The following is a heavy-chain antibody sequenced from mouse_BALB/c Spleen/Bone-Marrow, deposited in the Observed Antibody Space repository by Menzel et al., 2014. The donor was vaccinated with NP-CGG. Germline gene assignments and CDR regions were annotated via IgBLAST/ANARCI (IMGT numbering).Heavy chain of an antibody. D-gene: IGHD2-4*01. CDR1: GFSLISYD. J-gene: IGHJ4*01. CDR2: IWPGGST. V-gene: IGHV2-9*02. Sequence: LVESSQSLSISCTVSGFSLISYDVHWIRQRPGKGLEWLGVIWPGGSTNYNSALMSRLSISKDNSKSQVFLKMNSLQSDDTAMYYCARDLYYDYDVGAMDYWGQGTSVTVSS. CDR3: ARDLYYDYDVGAMDY.